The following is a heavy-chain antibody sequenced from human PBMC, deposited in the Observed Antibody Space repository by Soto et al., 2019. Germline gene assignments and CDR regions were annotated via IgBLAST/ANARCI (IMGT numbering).Heavy chain of an antibody. V-gene: IGHV1-8*01. Sequence: ASVKVSCKASGYTFTSYDINWVRQATGQGLEWMGWMNPNSGNTGYAQKFQGRVTMTRNTSISTAYMELSSLRSEDTAVYYCARSCTSCYIYYYYYMDVWGKGTTVTVSS. CDR1: GYTFTSYD. J-gene: IGHJ6*03. D-gene: IGHD2-2*01. CDR2: MNPNSGNT. CDR3: ARSCTSCYIYYYYYMDV.